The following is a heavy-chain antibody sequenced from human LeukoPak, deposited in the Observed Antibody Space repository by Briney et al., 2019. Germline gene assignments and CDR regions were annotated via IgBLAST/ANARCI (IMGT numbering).Heavy chain of an antibody. CDR2: ISYDGSNK. J-gene: IGHJ4*02. Sequence: GGSLRLSCAASGFTFSSYAMYWVRQAPGKGLEWVAVISYDGSNKYYADSVKGRFTISRDSSKNTLYLQMNSLRAEDTAVYYCARDASGWDFGYYYDYWGQGTLVTVSS. CDR3: ARDASGWDFGYYYDY. CDR1: GFTFSSYA. D-gene: IGHD6-19*01. V-gene: IGHV3-30*04.